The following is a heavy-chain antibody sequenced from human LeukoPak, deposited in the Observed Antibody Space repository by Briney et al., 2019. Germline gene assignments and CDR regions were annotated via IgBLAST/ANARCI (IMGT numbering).Heavy chain of an antibody. D-gene: IGHD3-9*01. V-gene: IGHV1-18*01. CDR1: GYTFTSYG. CDR3: ARAPILTGYYGYYYYYMDV. CDR2: ISAYNGNT. Sequence: ASVKVSCKASGYTFTSYGISWVRQAPGQGLEWMGWISAYNGNTNYAQKLRGRVTLTTDTSTSTAYMELRSLRSDDTAVYYCARAPILTGYYGYYYYYMDVWGKGTTVTISS. J-gene: IGHJ6*03.